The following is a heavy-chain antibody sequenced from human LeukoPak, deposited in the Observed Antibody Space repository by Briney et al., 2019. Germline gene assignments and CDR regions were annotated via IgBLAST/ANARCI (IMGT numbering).Heavy chain of an antibody. CDR1: GGSFSGYY. V-gene: IGHV4-34*01. Sequence: HPSETLSLTCAVYGGSFSGYYWSWIRQPPGKGLEWIGEINHSGSTNYNPSLKSRVTISVDTSKNQFSLKLSSVTAADTAVYYCAREKRWGITGTRRHYYYYYIDVWGKGTTVTVSS. CDR3: AREKRWGITGTRRHYYYYYIDV. CDR2: INHSGST. D-gene: IGHD1-7*01. J-gene: IGHJ6*03.